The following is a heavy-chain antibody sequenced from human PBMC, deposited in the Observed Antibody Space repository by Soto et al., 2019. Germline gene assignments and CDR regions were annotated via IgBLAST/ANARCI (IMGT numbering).Heavy chain of an antibody. CDR1: GGSISSSDW. V-gene: IGHV4-4*02. CDR2: IYHSGST. CDR3: ARKRLGGNYYYGMDV. Sequence: PSETLSLTCAVSGGSISSSDWWSWVRQPPGKGLEWIGEIYHSGSTNYNPSLKSRVTISVDKSKNQFSLKLSSVTAADTAVYYCARKRLGGNYYYGMDVWGQGTTVTVSS. J-gene: IGHJ6*02. D-gene: IGHD3-10*01.